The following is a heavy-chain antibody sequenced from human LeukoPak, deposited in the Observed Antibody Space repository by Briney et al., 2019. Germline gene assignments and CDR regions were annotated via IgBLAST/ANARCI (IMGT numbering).Heavy chain of an antibody. Sequence: GGSLRLSCAASGFTFSDYDMHWVRQRTGIGLEWVSRIDTGGDTQYPGSVKGRFTISRENAKNSLYLQLNSLRAGDTAVYYCARGGHSGYDFDYWGQGTLVTVSS. V-gene: IGHV3-13*04. CDR1: GFTFSDYD. CDR2: IDTGGDT. CDR3: ARGGHSGYDFDY. J-gene: IGHJ4*02. D-gene: IGHD5-12*01.